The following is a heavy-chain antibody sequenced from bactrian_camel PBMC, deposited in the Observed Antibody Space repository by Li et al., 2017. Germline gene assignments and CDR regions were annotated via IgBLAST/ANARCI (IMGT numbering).Heavy chain of an antibody. Sequence: HVQLVESGGGSVQTGGSLKLSCAVSGYLYAQYCMGWFRQSPGNQREGIAAIRRSGGETWYAGSVKGRFTISQDNAKNTVYLQMNSLKPEDTAMYYCAARGPYCYTKLSVRDFTYWGQGTQVTVS. CDR2: IRRSGGET. CDR1: GYLYAQYC. V-gene: IGHV3S63*01. CDR3: AARGPYCYTKLSVRDFTY. D-gene: IGHD2*01. J-gene: IGHJ6*01.